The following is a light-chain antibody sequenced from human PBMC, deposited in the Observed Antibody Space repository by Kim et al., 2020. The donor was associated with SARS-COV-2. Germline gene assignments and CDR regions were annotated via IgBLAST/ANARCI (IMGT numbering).Light chain of an antibody. V-gene: IGLV2-11*01. CDR2: DVS. CDR1: SSDVGGYNY. CDR3: CSYAGSYTLV. J-gene: IGLJ2*01. Sequence: GPSVHITCTGTSSDVGGYNYVSWYQQQPGKAPKLMIYDVSKRPSGVPDRFSGSKSGNTASLTISGLQAEDEADYYCCSYAGSYTLVFGGGTQLTVL.